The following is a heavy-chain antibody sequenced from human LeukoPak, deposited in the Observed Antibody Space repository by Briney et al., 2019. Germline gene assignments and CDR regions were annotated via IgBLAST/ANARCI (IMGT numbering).Heavy chain of an antibody. V-gene: IGHV5-51*01. Sequence: GESLKISCKGSGYSFTGYWIGWVRQMPGKGLEWMGIIYPGDSDTRYSPSFQGQVTISADKSISTAYLQWSSLKASDTAVYYCARHVSSSSWNYFDYWGQGTLVTVSS. D-gene: IGHD6-6*01. CDR1: GYSFTGYW. CDR2: IYPGDSDT. J-gene: IGHJ4*02. CDR3: ARHVSSSSWNYFDY.